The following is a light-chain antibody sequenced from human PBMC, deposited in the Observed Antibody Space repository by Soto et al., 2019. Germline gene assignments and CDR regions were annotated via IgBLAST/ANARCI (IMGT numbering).Light chain of an antibody. CDR2: GAS. CDR1: QRLSNTY. V-gene: IGKV3-20*01. Sequence: EIVMTQSPGTLSVSPGERVTLSCRANQRLSNTYVAWYQQKPGQAPRLLIYGASYRATGIPDRFSGSGSGTDFSLTSSRLEPEDFAVYYCQHYGSSLYTFGQGTKLEIK. CDR3: QHYGSSLYT. J-gene: IGKJ2*01.